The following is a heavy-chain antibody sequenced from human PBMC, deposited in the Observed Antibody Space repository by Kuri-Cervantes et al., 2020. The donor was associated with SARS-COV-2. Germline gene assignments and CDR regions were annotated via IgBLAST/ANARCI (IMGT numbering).Heavy chain of an antibody. J-gene: IGHJ3*02. D-gene: IGHD2-2*02. V-gene: IGHV4-34*01. CDR2: INHSGST. Sequence: GSLRLSCAVYGGSFSGYYWSWIRQPPGKGLEWIGEINHSGSTNYNPSLKSRVTISVDTSKNQFSLKLSSVTAADTAVYYCARAYFRLRYCSSTSCYRDDAFDIWGQGTMVTVSS. CDR1: GGSFSGYY. CDR3: ARAYFRLRYCSSTSCYRDDAFDI.